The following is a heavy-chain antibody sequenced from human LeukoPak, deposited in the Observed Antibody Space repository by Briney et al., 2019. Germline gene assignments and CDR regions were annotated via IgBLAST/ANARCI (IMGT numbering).Heavy chain of an antibody. CDR2: IYSSGST. J-gene: IGHJ4*02. CDR3: ARRATMLAGGYFDY. Sequence: SETLSLTFTVSGGSISSYYWSWIRQPPGKGLEWIGYIYSSGSTNYNPSLKSRVTISVDTSKNQFSLKLSSVTAADTAVYYCARRATMLAGGYFDYWGQGTLVTVSS. V-gene: IGHV4-4*09. CDR1: GGSISSYY. D-gene: IGHD5-12*01.